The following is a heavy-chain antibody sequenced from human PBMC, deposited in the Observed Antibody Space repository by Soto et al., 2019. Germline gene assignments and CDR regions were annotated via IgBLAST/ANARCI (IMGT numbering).Heavy chain of an antibody. V-gene: IGHV3-23*01. CDR2: ISDSGTGT. CDR1: GFTFSSYA. Sequence: EVQILESGGGLVQPGGSLRLSCAASGFTFSSYAMYWFRQPPGKGLAWVSGISDSGTGTYYADSVKGRFTISRDNSKNTVYLQMKSLRAEDTAVYYCAKDHTVVIRDAFDIWGQGTMVNVSS. J-gene: IGHJ3*02. CDR3: AKDHTVVIRDAFDI. D-gene: IGHD3-22*01.